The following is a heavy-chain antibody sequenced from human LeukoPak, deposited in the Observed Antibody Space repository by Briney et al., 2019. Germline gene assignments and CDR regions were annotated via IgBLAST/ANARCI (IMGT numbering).Heavy chain of an antibody. CDR3: ARTSLTGIAVAGNER. J-gene: IGHJ4*02. D-gene: IGHD6-19*01. V-gene: IGHV3-21*01. CDR1: GFTFSSYS. Sequence: GGSLRLSCAASGFTFSSYSMNWVRQAPGKGLEWVSSISSSSSYIYYADSVKGRFTISRDNAKNSLYLQMNSLRAEDTAVYYCARTSLTGIAVAGNERWGQGTLVTVSS. CDR2: ISSSSSYI.